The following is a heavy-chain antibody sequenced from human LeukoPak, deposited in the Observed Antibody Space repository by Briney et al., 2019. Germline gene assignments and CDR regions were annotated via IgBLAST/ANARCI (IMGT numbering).Heavy chain of an antibody. J-gene: IGHJ4*02. D-gene: IGHD2-15*01. CDR1: GGTFSSYA. CDR3: ARGGSGCSGGSCYSGY. CDR2: ISPILGIA. Sequence: SVKVSCKASGGTFSSYAISWVRQAPGQGLESMGRISPILGIANYAQKFQGRVTNTADKSTSTAYMQLSSLRSEETAVYYCARGGSGCSGGSCYSGYWGQGTLVTVSS. V-gene: IGHV1-69*04.